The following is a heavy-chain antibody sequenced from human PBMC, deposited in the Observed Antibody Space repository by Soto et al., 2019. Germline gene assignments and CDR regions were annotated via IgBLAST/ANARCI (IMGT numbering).Heavy chain of an antibody. D-gene: IGHD2-2*01. V-gene: IGHV3-30*18. CDR1: GVIFNTYG. CDR2: ISYDGSNK. J-gene: IGHJ6*02. CDR3: AKGQHCSTTSCYFYFYGMDV. Sequence: PGGSLRLSCAASGVIFNTYGMDWVRQAPGKGLEWVAVISYDGSNKYYAGSVKGRLTISRDNSKNTLYLQMNSLRAEDTAVYYCAKGQHCSTTSCYFYFYGMDVWGQGTKVTVSS.